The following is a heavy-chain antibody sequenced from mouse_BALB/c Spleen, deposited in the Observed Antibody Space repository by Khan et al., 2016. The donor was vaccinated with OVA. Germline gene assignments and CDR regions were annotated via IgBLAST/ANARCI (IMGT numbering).Heavy chain of an antibody. J-gene: IGHJ4*01. CDR2: IWSGGSK. D-gene: IGHD2-14*01. Sequence: QVQLKESGPGLVQPSQSLSITCTVSGFSLTSYGVHWVRQSPGKGLEWLGVIWSGGSKDYNAAFISRLSISKDNSKSQVFFKMNSLQANDTAIYYCARIFIGTTDYAMDYWGQGTSVTVSS. V-gene: IGHV2-2*02. CDR3: ARIFIGTTDYAMDY. CDR1: GFSLTSYG.